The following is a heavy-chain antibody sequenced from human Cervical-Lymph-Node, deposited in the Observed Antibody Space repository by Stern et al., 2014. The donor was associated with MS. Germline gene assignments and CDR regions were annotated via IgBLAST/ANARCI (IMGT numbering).Heavy chain of an antibody. CDR3: ARGLPNTGYDP. CDR2: INTVATNI. J-gene: IGHJ5*02. D-gene: IGHD6-25*01. V-gene: IGHV3-48*01. Sequence: VQLMQSGGGLVQPGGSLRLACAASGFTFSSYPMNWVRQAPGKGPEWISYINTVATNIYYADSVKGRFTISRDNAKNSLFLQMNSLRADDTAVYYCARGLPNTGYDPWGQGTLVTVSS. CDR1: GFTFSSYP.